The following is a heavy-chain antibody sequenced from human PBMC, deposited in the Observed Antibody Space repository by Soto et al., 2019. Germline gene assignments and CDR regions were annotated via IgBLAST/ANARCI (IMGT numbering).Heavy chain of an antibody. Sequence: QVQLVQSGAEVKKPGASVKVSCKASGYTFTGYYMHWVRQTPGQGIEWMGWINPNSGGTNYAQKFQGRVTMTRDTSISTGYMELSRLRSDDTAVYYCARGTYYYDSSGYCDFDCWGQGTLVTVSS. CDR1: GYTFTGYY. CDR3: ARGTYYYDSSGYCDFDC. J-gene: IGHJ4*02. V-gene: IGHV1-2*02. CDR2: INPNSGGT. D-gene: IGHD3-22*01.